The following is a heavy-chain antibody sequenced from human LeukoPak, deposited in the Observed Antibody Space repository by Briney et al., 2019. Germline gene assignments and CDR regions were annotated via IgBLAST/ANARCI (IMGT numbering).Heavy chain of an antibody. CDR3: ARDGYGDVIEDY. CDR2: IWYDGSNK. V-gene: IGHV3-33*01. J-gene: IGHJ4*02. D-gene: IGHD4-17*01. CDR1: GFTFSSYG. Sequence: SGGSLRLPCAASGFTFSSYGMHWVRQAPGKGLEWVAVIWYDGSNKYYADSVKGRFTISRDNAKNSLYLQMNSLRAEDTAVYYCARDGYGDVIEDYWGQGTLVTVSS.